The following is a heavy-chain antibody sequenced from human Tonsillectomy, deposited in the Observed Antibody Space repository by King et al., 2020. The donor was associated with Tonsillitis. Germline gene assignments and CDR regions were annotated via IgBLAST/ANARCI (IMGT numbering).Heavy chain of an antibody. Sequence: QLVQSGAEVKKPGESLKISCTGSGYSFSSYWIGWVRQMPGKGLEWMGIIYPGDSDTRYSPSFQGQVTISADKSISTAYMQWSSLKASDTAMYYCASGHPPSYSESSGYFYYMDVWGKGTTVTVSS. D-gene: IGHD3-22*01. CDR3: ASGHPPSYSESSGYFYYMDV. CDR2: IYPGDSDT. J-gene: IGHJ6*03. V-gene: IGHV5-51*01. CDR1: GYSFSSYW.